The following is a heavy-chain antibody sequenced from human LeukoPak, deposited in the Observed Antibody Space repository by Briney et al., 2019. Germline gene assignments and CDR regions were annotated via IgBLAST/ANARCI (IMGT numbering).Heavy chain of an antibody. CDR3: ARDKKSGESSEIDY. J-gene: IGHJ4*02. V-gene: IGHV3-7*01. CDR2: IKLDGSET. D-gene: IGHD3-10*01. Sequence: PGGSLRLSCAASGFTFSSYWMYWVRQAPGKGLEWVANIKLDGSETYYVDSVKGRFTISRDNAQNSLFLQMNSLRAEDTAVYYCARDKKSGESSEIDYWGQGTLVTVSS. CDR1: GFTFSSYW.